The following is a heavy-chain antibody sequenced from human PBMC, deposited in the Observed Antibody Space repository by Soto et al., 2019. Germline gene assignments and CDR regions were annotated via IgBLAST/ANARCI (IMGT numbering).Heavy chain of an antibody. CDR1: GFTFSSYG. D-gene: IGHD6-13*01. CDR3: ATQSSSWYGPRGGNYYYYGMDV. Sequence: GGSLRLSCAASGFTFSSYGMHWVRQAPGKGLEWVAVISYDGSNKYYADSVKGRFTISRDNSKNTLYLQMNSLRAEDTAVYYCATQSSSWYGPRGGNYYYYGMDVWGQGTTVTVSS. V-gene: IGHV3-30*03. CDR2: ISYDGSNK. J-gene: IGHJ6*02.